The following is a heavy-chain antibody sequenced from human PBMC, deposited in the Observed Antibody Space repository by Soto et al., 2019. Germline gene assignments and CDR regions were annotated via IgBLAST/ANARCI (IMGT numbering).Heavy chain of an antibody. D-gene: IGHD6-13*01. CDR2: ISAYNGNT. J-gene: IGHJ3*02. CDR3: ARDKLTGIADRNNIKSPDAFDI. Sequence: GASVKVSCKASGYTFTSYGISWVRQAPGQGLEWMGWISAYNGNTSYAQKLQGRVTMTTDTSTSTAYMELRSLRSDDTAVYYCARDKLTGIADRNNIKSPDAFDIWGQGTMVTVSS. CDR1: GYTFTSYG. V-gene: IGHV1-18*01.